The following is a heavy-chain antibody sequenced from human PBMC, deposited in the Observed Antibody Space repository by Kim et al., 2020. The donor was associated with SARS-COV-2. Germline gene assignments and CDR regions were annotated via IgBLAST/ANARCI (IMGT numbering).Heavy chain of an antibody. Sequence: GSGKGRFTISRDNAKNSLYLQMNSLRAEDTAVYYCARDHTYYDILTGPDYWGQGTLVTVSS. D-gene: IGHD3-9*01. V-gene: IGHV3-21*01. J-gene: IGHJ4*02. CDR3: ARDHTYYDILTGPDY.